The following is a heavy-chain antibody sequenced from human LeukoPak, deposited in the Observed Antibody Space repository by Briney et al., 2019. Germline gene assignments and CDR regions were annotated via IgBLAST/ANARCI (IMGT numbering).Heavy chain of an antibody. J-gene: IGHJ6*02. D-gene: IGHD1-26*01. CDR3: ARDRWELPNYYYYYGMDV. CDR2: IIPILGIA. V-gene: IGHV1-69*04. Sequence: SVKVSCKASGGTFSSYAISWVRQAPGQGLEWMGRIIPILGIANYAQEFQGRVTITADKSTSTAYMELSSLRSEDTAVYYCARDRWELPNYYYYYGMDVWGQGTTVTVSS. CDR1: GGTFSSYA.